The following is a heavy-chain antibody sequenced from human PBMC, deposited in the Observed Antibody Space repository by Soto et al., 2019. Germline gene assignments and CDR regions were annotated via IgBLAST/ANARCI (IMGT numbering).Heavy chain of an antibody. CDR2: INSDGSST. J-gene: IGHJ3*02. D-gene: IGHD3-9*01. CDR1: GFTFSSYW. CDR3: ARASYYDILTGYLQLDAFDI. Sequence: GSLRLSCAASGFTFSSYWMHWVRQAPGKGLVWVSRINSDGSSTSYADSVKGRFTISRDNAKNTLYLQMNSLRAEDTAVYYCARASYYDILTGYLQLDAFDIWGQGTMVTVSS. V-gene: IGHV3-74*01.